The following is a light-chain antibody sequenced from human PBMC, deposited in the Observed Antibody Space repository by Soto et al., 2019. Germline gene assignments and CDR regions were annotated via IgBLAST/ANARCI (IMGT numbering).Light chain of an antibody. J-gene: IGLJ2*01. CDR2: EVS. Sequence: QSALTQPPSASGSPGQSVTISCTGTSSDVGGYNYVSWYQQHPDKAPKLMIYEVSKRPSGVPDRFSGSKSGNTASLTVSGLQAEDEADYYCGAFVGSSNMVFGGGTKLTVL. CDR3: GAFVGSSNMV. V-gene: IGLV2-8*01. CDR1: SSDVGGYNY.